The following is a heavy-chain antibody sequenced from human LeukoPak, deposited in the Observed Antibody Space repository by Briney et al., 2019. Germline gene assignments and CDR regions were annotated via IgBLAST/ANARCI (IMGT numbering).Heavy chain of an antibody. Sequence: GGSLRLSCAASGFTFSSYSMNWVRQAPGKGLEWVSYISSSSSTTYYADSVKGRFTISRDNSKNTLYLQMNSLRAEDTAVYYCAREALRFYLLPDAFDIWGQGTMVTVSS. CDR2: ISSSSSTT. V-gene: IGHV3-48*01. CDR3: AREALRFYLLPDAFDI. D-gene: IGHD3-3*01. J-gene: IGHJ3*02. CDR1: GFTFSSYS.